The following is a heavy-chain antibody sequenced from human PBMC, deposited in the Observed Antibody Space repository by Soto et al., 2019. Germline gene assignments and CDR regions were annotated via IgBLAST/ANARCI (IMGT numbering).Heavy chain of an antibody. CDR1: GYTFTSYA. CDR3: GRGSGLHWFDP. CDR2: INAGNGNT. V-gene: IGHV1-3*01. J-gene: IGHJ5*02. D-gene: IGHD3-10*01. Sequence: QVQLVQSGAGVKKPGASVKVSCKASGYTFTSYAMHWVRQAPGQRLEWMGWINAGNGNTKYSQKFQGRVTITRDTSASTAYMELSSLRSQDMAVYYCGRGSGLHWFDPWGQGTLVSVSS.